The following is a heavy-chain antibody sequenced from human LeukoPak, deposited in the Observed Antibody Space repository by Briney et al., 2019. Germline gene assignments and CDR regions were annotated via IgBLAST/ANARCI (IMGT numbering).Heavy chain of an antibody. V-gene: IGHV3-30*14. Sequence: PGRSLRLSCAASGFTFSSYAMHWVRQAPGKGLEWVAVISYDGSNKYYADSVKGRFTISRDNSKNTLYLQMNSLRAEDTAVYYCARSAFLGYYGAVNWFDPWGQGTLVTVSS. CDR3: ARSAFLGYYGAVNWFDP. J-gene: IGHJ5*02. CDR2: ISYDGSNK. D-gene: IGHD3-22*01. CDR1: GFTFSSYA.